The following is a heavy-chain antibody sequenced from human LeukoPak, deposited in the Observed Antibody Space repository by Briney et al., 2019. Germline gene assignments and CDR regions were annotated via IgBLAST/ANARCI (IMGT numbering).Heavy chain of an antibody. CDR2: ISSSSSYI. Sequence: GGSLRLSCVASGFTFSSYSMNWVRQAPGKGLEWVSSISSSSSYIYYADSVKGRFTISRDNAKNSLYLQMNSLRAEDTAVYYCARDYGSGSYYSILDYWGQGTLVTVSS. CDR3: ARDYGSGSYYSILDY. CDR1: GFTFSSYS. V-gene: IGHV3-21*01. D-gene: IGHD3-10*01. J-gene: IGHJ4*02.